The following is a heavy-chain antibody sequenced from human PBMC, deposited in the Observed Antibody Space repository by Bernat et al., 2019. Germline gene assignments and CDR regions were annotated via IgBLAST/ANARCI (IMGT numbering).Heavy chain of an antibody. D-gene: IGHD2/OR15-2a*01. J-gene: IGHJ4*02. CDR3: ARVEYGPLGY. V-gene: IGHV1-69*02. Sequence: QVQLVQSGAEVKKPGSSVKVSCKASGGTFSSYTISWVRQAPGQGLEWMGRIIPILGIANSAQKFQGRVTITADKSTSTAYMELSSLGSEDTAVYYCARVEYGPLGYWGQGTLVTVSS. CDR1: GGTFSSYT. CDR2: IIPILGIA.